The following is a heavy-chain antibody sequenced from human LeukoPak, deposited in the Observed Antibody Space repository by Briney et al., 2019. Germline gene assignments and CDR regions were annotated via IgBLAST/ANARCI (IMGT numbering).Heavy chain of an antibody. J-gene: IGHJ4*02. D-gene: IGHD6-19*01. CDR2: IYYSGNT. CDR3: ARGGWSHDY. Sequence: PSETLSLTCTVLGGSMSGFYWSWTRQPPGKGLEWIGYIYYSGNTNYNASLKSRVTISVDTSKNEFSLKLSSVTAADTAVYYCARGGWSHDYWGQGTLVTVSS. CDR1: GGSMSGFY. V-gene: IGHV4-59*01.